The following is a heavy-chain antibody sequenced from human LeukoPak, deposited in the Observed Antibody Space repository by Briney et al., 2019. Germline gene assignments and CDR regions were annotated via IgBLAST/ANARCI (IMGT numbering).Heavy chain of an antibody. CDR3: AKERGIVATKRGEIEN. D-gene: IGHD5-12*01. CDR2: ISYDGSNK. V-gene: IGHV3-30*18. Sequence: GGSLRLSCAASGFTFSSYGMHWVRQAPGKGLEWVAVISYDGSNKYYADSVKGRFTISRDNSKNTLYLQINSLRAEDTAVYYCAKERGIVATKRGEIENWGQGTLVTVSS. CDR1: GFTFSSYG. J-gene: IGHJ4*02.